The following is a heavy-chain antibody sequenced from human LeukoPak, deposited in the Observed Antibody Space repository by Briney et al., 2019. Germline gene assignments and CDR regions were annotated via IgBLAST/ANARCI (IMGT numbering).Heavy chain of an antibody. J-gene: IGHJ4*02. CDR1: AFPFSSYG. CDR2: IWYDGSNQ. D-gene: IGHD6-19*01. V-gene: IGHV3-33*01. Sequence: PGRSLRLSCAASAFPFSSYGMHWVRQAPGKGLEWVAVIWYDGSNQYYADSVKGRFTISRDNSKNTLYLQMNSLRAEDTAVYYCARGEQWLVKALNYFDYWGQGTLVTVSS. CDR3: ARGEQWLVKALNYFDY.